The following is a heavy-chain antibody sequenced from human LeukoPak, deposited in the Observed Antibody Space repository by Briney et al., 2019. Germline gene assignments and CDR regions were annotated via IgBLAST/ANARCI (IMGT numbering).Heavy chain of an antibody. Sequence: SETLSLTCTVSGGSISGSNDYWAWIRQPPGKGLEWIGNIYYSGSTYYKPSLKSRVTISVDTSKNQFSLKLSSVTAADTAVYYCARDLSDYYGSGSYRPIDAFDIWGQGTMVTVSS. CDR2: IYYSGST. CDR1: GGSISGSNDY. V-gene: IGHV4-39*02. J-gene: IGHJ3*02. CDR3: ARDLSDYYGSGSYRPIDAFDI. D-gene: IGHD3-10*01.